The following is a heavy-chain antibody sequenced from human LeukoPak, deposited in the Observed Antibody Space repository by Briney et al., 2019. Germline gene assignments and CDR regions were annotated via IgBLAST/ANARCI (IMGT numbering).Heavy chain of an antibody. Sequence: KSSQTLSLTCTVSGGSISSGDYYWSWIRQPPGKGLEWIGYIYYSGSTYYNPSLKSRVTISVDTSKNQFYLKLSSVTAADTAVYYCARGGSMVRGIHYYGMDVWGKGTTVTVSS. J-gene: IGHJ6*04. CDR1: GGSISSGDYY. V-gene: IGHV4-30-4*01. CDR2: IYYSGST. D-gene: IGHD3-10*01. CDR3: ARGGSMVRGIHYYGMDV.